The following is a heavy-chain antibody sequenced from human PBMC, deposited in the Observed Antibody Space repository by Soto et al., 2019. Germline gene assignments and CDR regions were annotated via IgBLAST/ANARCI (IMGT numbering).Heavy chain of an antibody. Sequence: AASVKVSCKASGYTFTSYGISWVRQAPGQGLEWMGWISAYNGNTNYAQKLQGRVTMTTDTSTSTAYMELRSLRSDDTAVYYCARVGRIIAAAGPARYWGQGTLVTVS. D-gene: IGHD6-13*01. CDR1: GYTFTSYG. V-gene: IGHV1-18*01. J-gene: IGHJ4*02. CDR3: ARVGRIIAAAGPARY. CDR2: ISAYNGNT.